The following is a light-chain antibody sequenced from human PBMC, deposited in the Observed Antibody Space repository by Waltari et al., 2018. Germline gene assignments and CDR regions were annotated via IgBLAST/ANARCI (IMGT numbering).Light chain of an antibody. V-gene: IGKV3-20*01. Sequence: EIVLTQSPGTLSLSPGERATLSCRASQSISKYLAWYQQKPDQAPRRLIYDTSTRATGVPDRFSGSGSGTDFSLTISRLEPDDFAVYYCQKYGTLPATFGQGTKVELK. CDR1: QSISKY. CDR2: DTS. CDR3: QKYGTLPAT. J-gene: IGKJ1*01.